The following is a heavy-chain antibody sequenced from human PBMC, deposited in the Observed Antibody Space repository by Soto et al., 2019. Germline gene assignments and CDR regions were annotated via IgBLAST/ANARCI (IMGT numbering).Heavy chain of an antibody. J-gene: IGHJ4*02. CDR3: TRESSAYYCDY. CDR2: ISYDGSDK. D-gene: IGHD3-16*01. V-gene: IGHV3-30-3*01. CDR1: GFTFSRSA. Sequence: SLRLSCAASGFTFSRSAMHWVRQAPGKGLEWVAVISYDGSDKFYADSVKGRFTISRDNSKNTIYLQMNSLRVEDTALYYCTRESSAYYCDYWGQGAPVTVSS.